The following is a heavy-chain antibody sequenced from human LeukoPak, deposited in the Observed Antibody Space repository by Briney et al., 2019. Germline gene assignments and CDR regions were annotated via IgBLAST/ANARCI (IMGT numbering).Heavy chain of an antibody. D-gene: IGHD3-22*01. CDR2: IYSGGST. CDR1: GFTVSSNY. CDR3: ATQSGYDSSGSLYFQH. Sequence: GGSLRLSCAASGFTVSSNYMSWVRQAPGKGLEWVSVIYSGGSTYYADSVKGRFTISRDNSKNTLYLQMNSLRAEDTAVYYCATQSGYDSSGSLYFQHWGQGTLVIVSS. V-gene: IGHV3-53*01. J-gene: IGHJ1*01.